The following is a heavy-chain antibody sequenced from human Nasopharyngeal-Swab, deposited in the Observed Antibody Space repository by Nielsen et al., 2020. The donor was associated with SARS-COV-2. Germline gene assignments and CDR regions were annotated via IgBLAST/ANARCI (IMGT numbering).Heavy chain of an antibody. Sequence: SCTVSGGSISSYYWSWIRQPPGKGLEWIGYIYYSGSTNYNPSLKSRVTISVDTSKNQFSLKLSSVTAADTAVYYCASYCGGDCYAFDYWGQGTLVTVSS. D-gene: IGHD2-21*02. CDR3: ASYCGGDCYAFDY. V-gene: IGHV4-59*12. J-gene: IGHJ4*02. CDR1: GGSISSYY. CDR2: IYYSGST.